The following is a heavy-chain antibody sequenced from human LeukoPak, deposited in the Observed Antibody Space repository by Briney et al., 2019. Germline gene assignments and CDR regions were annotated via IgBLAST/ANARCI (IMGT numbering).Heavy chain of an antibody. J-gene: IGHJ4*02. Sequence: ASVNVSCKASGYTFTSYGISWVRQAPGQGLEWVGWISAYNGNTNYAQKLQGRVTMTTDTSTSTAYMELRSLRSDDTAVYYCARELGYYDSSGYPDYWGQGTLVTVSS. CDR2: ISAYNGNT. CDR1: GYTFTSYG. D-gene: IGHD3-22*01. CDR3: ARELGYYDSSGYPDY. V-gene: IGHV1-18*01.